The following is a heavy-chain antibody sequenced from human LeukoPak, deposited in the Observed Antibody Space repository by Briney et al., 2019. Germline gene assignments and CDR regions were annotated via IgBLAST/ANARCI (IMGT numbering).Heavy chain of an antibody. D-gene: IGHD3-3*01. CDR3: ARDGSEYAYDFWSGYKVVSWFDP. CDR1: GFAFSSYS. J-gene: IGHJ5*02. CDR2: ISSSSSYI. Sequence: PGGSLRLSCAASGFAFSSYSMNWVRQAPGKGLEWVSSISSSSSYIYYADSVKGRFTISRDNAKNSLYLQMNSLRAEDTAVYYCARDGSEYAYDFWSGYKVVSWFDPWGQGTLVTVSS. V-gene: IGHV3-21*01.